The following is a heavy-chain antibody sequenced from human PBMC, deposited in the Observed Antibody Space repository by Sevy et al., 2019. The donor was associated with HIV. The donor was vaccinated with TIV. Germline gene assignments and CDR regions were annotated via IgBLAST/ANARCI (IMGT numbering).Heavy chain of an antibody. Sequence: GGSLRLSCAASGFTFSSYGMHWVRQAPDKGLEWVTFIRYDGSNKYYADSVKGRFTISRDNSKNTLYLQMNSLRAEDTAVYYCASGPSNYYDSSGYYYYFDYWGQGTLVTVSS. J-gene: IGHJ4*02. V-gene: IGHV3-30*02. CDR3: ASGPSNYYDSSGYYYYFDY. CDR1: GFTFSSYG. CDR2: IRYDGSNK. D-gene: IGHD3-22*01.